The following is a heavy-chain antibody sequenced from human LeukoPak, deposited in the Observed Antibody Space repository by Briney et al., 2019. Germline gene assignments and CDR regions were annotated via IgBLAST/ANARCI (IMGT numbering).Heavy chain of an antibody. CDR1: GYGFTDYY. V-gene: IGHV1-2*06. J-gene: IGHJ4*02. CDR2: INPNSSST. D-gene: IGHD3-22*01. Sequence: GAAVKVSCKSSGYGFTDYYMHWMRQAPGQGLGLVGRINPNSSSTNYTQNFHGRVTMTRDTSISTAYMELRSLRSDDTAVYYCARLLYDYDSRKIDYWGQGTLVTVSS. CDR3: ARLLYDYDSRKIDY.